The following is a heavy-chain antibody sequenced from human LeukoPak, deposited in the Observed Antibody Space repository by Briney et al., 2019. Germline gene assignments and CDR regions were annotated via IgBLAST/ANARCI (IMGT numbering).Heavy chain of an antibody. V-gene: IGHV4-31*03. J-gene: IGHJ4*02. CDR2: IYYSGST. D-gene: IGHD4-17*01. CDR3: ARDSGDGFDY. Sequence: TLSLTCTVSGGSISSGGYYWSWIRQHPGKGLEWIGYIYYSGSTYYNPSLKSRVTISVDRSKNQFSLKLSSVTAADTAVYYCARDSGDGFDYWGQGTLVTVSS. CDR1: GGSISSGGYY.